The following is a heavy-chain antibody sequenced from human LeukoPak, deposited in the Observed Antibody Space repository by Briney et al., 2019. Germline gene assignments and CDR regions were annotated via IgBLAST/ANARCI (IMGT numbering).Heavy chain of an antibody. CDR3: ARGRIGAAAGILGGY. D-gene: IGHD6-13*01. J-gene: IGHJ4*02. CDR1: GYTFTGYY. CDR2: INPNSGGT. V-gene: IGHV1-2*02. Sequence: ASVKVSCKASGYTFTGYYMHWVRQAPGQGLEWMGWINPNSGGTNYAQKFQGRVTMTRDTSISTAYMELSRLRSEDTAVYYCARGRIGAAAGILGGYWGQGTLVTVSS.